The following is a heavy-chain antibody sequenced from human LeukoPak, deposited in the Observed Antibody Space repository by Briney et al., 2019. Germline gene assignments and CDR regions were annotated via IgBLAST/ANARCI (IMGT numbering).Heavy chain of an antibody. CDR3: ARDRDYSNYFDY. CDR1: GFTLGDYG. Sequence: PGRSLRLSCTASGFTLGDYGMSWVRQAPGKGLEWVAGISYDGSKKYYADSVKGRLTISRDNPKNTLYLQMNCLRAEDTAVYYCARDRDYSNYFDYWGQGTLVTVSS. J-gene: IGHJ4*02. V-gene: IGHV3-30-3*01. CDR2: ISYDGSKK. D-gene: IGHD4-11*01.